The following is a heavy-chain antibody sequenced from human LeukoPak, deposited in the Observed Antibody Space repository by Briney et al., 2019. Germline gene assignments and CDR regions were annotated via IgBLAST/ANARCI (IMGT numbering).Heavy chain of an antibody. CDR2: INHSGST. V-gene: IGHV4-34*01. CDR3: ALGDYFDY. CDR1: GGSFSGYY. J-gene: IGHJ4*02. Sequence: SETLSLTCAVYGGSFSGYYWNWIRQPPGKGLEWIGEINHSGSTNYNPSLKSRVTISVDTSKNQFSLKLSSVTAADTAVYYCALGDYFDYWGQGTLVTVSS. D-gene: IGHD3-10*01.